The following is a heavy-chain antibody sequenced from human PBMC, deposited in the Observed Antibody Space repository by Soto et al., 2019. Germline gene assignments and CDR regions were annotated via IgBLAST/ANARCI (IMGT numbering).Heavy chain of an antibody. CDR3: TGGRIAAAGFVIP. D-gene: IGHD6-13*01. V-gene: IGHV4-34*01. Sequence: SETLSLTCAVYGGSFSGYYWSWIRQPPGKGLEWIGEINHSGSTNYNPSLKSRVTISVDTSKNQFSLKLSSVTAADTAVYYCTGGRIAAAGFVIPWGQGTLVTVSS. CDR1: GGSFSGYY. J-gene: IGHJ5*02. CDR2: INHSGST.